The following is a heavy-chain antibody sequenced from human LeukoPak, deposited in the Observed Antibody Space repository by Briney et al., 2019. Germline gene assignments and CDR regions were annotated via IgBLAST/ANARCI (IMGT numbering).Heavy chain of an antibody. CDR1: GGSLSSSNW. D-gene: IGHD3-9*01. CDR2: IYESGRT. CDR3: ASDDINCDVLTGYSNHDTFDI. Sequence: SGTLSLTCAVSGGSLSSSNWWSWVRQPPGKGLEWIGEIYESGRTKYNPSLNSRVTISVDKFRNQFSLRLSSATAADTALYYCASDDINCDVLTGYSNHDTFDIWGPGKMVTVSS. V-gene: IGHV4-4*02. J-gene: IGHJ3*02.